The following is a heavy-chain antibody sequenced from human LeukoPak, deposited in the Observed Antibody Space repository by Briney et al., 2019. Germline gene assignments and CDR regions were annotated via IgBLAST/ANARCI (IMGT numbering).Heavy chain of an antibody. J-gene: IGHJ4*02. CDR1: GGSISSGGYY. D-gene: IGHD3-22*01. Sequence: PSETLSLTCTVSGGSISSGGYYWGWIRQPPGVGLEWIGSMYYSGSTYYNSSLKSRVSMSADTPKNQLSLKLSSVTAADTAVYYCARARYYYDSSGYLYFDYWGQGTLVTVSS. CDR3: ARARYYYDSSGYLYFDY. V-gene: IGHV4-39*07. CDR2: MYYSGST.